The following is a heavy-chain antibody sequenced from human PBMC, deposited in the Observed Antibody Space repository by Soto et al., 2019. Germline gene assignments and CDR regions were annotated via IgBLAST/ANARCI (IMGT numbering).Heavy chain of an antibody. CDR1: RFTFSSYA. J-gene: IGHJ4*02. D-gene: IGHD6-19*01. Sequence: GGSLRLSCAASRFTFSSYAMSWVRQAPGKGLEWVSAISGSGGSTYYADSVKGRFTISRDNSKNTLYLQMNSLRAEDTAVYYCAKVARTIAVAFMNFDYWGQGTLVTVSS. CDR3: AKVARTIAVAFMNFDY. V-gene: IGHV3-23*01. CDR2: ISGSGGST.